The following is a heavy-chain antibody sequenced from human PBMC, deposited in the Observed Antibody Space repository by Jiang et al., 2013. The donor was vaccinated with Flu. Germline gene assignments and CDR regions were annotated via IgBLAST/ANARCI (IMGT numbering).Heavy chain of an antibody. CDR1: GFSLSTSGVG. CDR3: AHRLTYYDFWSGYHMPYGMDV. CDR2: IYWNDDK. Sequence: KPTQTLTLTCTFSGFSLSTSGVGVGWIRQPPGKALEWLALIYWNDDKRYSPSLKSRLTITKDTSKNQVVLTMTNMDPVDTATYYCAHRLTYYDFWSGYHMPYGMDVWGQGTTVTVSS. V-gene: IGHV2-5*01. D-gene: IGHD3-3*01. J-gene: IGHJ6*02.